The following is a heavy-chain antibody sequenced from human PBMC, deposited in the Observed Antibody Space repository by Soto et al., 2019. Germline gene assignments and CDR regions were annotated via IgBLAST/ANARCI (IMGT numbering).Heavy chain of an antibody. J-gene: IGHJ4*02. CDR2: IGGSGGNR. V-gene: IGHV3-23*01. CDR1: GFTFNAYA. Sequence: DVQLLESGGGLVQPGGSLRLSCAASGFTFNAYAMTWVRQAPGEGLEWVSAIGGSGGNRYYAGSVRGRFTISRDNSKDTVDLQTNCLRVEDTAVYYCARVASDYINSVDHWGQGILVSVSS. CDR3: ARVASDYINSVDH. D-gene: IGHD4-4*01.